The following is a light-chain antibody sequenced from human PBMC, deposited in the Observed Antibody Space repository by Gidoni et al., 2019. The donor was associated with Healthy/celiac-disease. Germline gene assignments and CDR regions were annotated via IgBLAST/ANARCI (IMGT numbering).Light chain of an antibody. J-gene: IGKJ1*01. Sequence: DIQMTQSPSTLSASVGDRVTITCRASQSISSWLAWYQQKPGKAPKLLIYKASSLESGVPSRFSGSGSGTEFTLTISSLQPDDFATYYCQQYNSYSTFSQGTKVKIK. CDR2: KAS. CDR3: QQYNSYST. V-gene: IGKV1-5*03. CDR1: QSISSW.